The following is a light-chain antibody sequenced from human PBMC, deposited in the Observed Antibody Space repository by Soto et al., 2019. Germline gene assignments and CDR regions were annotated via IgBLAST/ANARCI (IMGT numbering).Light chain of an antibody. V-gene: IGKV1-33*01. CDR1: QDISNY. J-gene: IGKJ5*01. Sequence: DIGMTQSPSSLSSCVGDIFTITCEASQDISNYLNWYQQKPGKAPKLLIYDASNLETGVPSRFSGSGSGTDFTFTISSLQPEDIATYYCQQYDNLPITFGQGTRLEIK. CDR2: DAS. CDR3: QQYDNLPIT.